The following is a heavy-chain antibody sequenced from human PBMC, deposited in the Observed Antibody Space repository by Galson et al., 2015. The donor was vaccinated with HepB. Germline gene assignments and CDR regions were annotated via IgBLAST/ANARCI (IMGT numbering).Heavy chain of an antibody. CDR1: GFTLSTYP. V-gene: IGHV3-23*01. D-gene: IGHD1-26*01. CDR3: ARRDLVGATRSWGTFDI. CDR2: ISTTTATT. J-gene: IGHJ3*02. Sequence: SLRLSCAASGFTLSTYPMNWVRQAPGKGLGWVSTISTTTATTYHADSVQGRFTISRDQSKNTLYLQMNGLRAEDTAVYYCARRDLVGATRSWGTFDIWGQGTMVTVSS.